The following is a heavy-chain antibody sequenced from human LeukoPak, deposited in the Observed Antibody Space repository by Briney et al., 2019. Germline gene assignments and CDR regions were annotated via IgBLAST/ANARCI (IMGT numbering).Heavy chain of an antibody. D-gene: IGHD3-22*01. CDR1: GFTFSNYA. CDR2: IRGSGGST. V-gene: IGHV3-23*01. J-gene: IGHJ4*02. Sequence: GGSLRLSCAASGFTFSNYAVSWVRQAPGKGLEWVSVIRGSGGSTYYADSAKGRFTISRDNSKNTLYLQMNSLRAEDTAVYYCAKDVWYYYDSSGDYFDYWGQGTLVTVSS. CDR3: AKDVWYYYDSSGDYFDY.